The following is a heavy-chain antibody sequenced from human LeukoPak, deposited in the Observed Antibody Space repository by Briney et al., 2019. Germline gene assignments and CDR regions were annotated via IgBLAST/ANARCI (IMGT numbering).Heavy chain of an antibody. V-gene: IGHV3-7*01. D-gene: IGHD3-22*01. CDR2: IKQDGSEK. Sequence: PGGSLRLSCAASGFTFGSYWMSWVRQAPGKGLEWVANIKQDGSEKYYVDSVKGRFTISRDNGKNSLYLQMDSLRAEDTAVYYCARDPSYDTTDYWGQGTLVTVSS. J-gene: IGHJ4*02. CDR3: ARDPSYDTTDY. CDR1: GFTFGSYW.